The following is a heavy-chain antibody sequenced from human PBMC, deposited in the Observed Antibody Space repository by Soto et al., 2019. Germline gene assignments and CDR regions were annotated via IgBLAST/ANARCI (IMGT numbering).Heavy chain of an antibody. Sequence: GGSLRLSCAASGFTFSSYAMSWVRQAPGKGLEWVSAISGSGGSTYYADSVKGRFTISRDNSKNTLYLQMNSLRAEDTAVYYCAKGYRIAVAGTGFDYWGQGTLVTVYS. V-gene: IGHV3-23*01. CDR3: AKGYRIAVAGTGFDY. D-gene: IGHD6-19*01. J-gene: IGHJ4*02. CDR1: GFTFSSYA. CDR2: ISGSGGST.